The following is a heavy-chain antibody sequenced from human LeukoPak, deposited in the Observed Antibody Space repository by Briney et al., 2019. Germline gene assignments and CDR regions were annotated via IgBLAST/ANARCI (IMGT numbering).Heavy chain of an antibody. V-gene: IGHV5-51*01. CDR2: IYPGDYDT. D-gene: IGHD2-21*02. Sequence: GESLKISCKGSGYSFTNYWIAWVRQMPGKGPEWMGIIYPGDYDTRYSPSFQGQVTISADKSISTAYLQWRSLKASDTAMYYCARHQDPTALYYYGLDVWGQGTTVTVSS. J-gene: IGHJ6*02. CDR1: GYSFTNYW. CDR3: ARHQDPTALYYYGLDV.